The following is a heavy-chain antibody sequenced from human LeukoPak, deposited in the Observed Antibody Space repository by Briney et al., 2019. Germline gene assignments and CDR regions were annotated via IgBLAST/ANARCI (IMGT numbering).Heavy chain of an antibody. Sequence: GRSLRLSCAASGFTFSSYAMHWVRQAPGKGLEWVAVISYDGSNKYYADSVKGRFTISRDNSKNTLYLQMNSLRAEDTAVYYCARDGPTLLPFPHYSYYSGMDVWGQGTPVTASS. J-gene: IGHJ6*02. CDR1: GFTFSSYA. CDR3: ARDGPTLLPFPHYSYYSGMDV. V-gene: IGHV3-30*04. D-gene: IGHD2-15*01. CDR2: ISYDGSNK.